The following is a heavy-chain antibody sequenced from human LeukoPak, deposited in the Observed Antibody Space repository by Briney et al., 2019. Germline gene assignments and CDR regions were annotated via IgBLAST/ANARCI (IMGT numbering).Heavy chain of an antibody. J-gene: IGHJ4*02. CDR2: IIPILGIA. CDR1: GGTFSSYA. CDR3: ARYVPHPGTYDY. Sequence: ASVKVSCKASGGTFSSYAISWVRQAPGQGLEWMGRIIPILGIANHAQKFQGRVTITADKSTSTAYMELSSLRSEDTAVYYCARYVPHPGTYDYWGQGTLVTVSS. V-gene: IGHV1-69*04. D-gene: IGHD3-10*01.